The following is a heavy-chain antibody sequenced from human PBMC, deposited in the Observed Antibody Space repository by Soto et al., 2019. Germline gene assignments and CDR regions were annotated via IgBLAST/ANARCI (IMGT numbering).Heavy chain of an antibody. Sequence: LSLTCAVYGGSFSGYYWSWIRQPPGKGLEWIGEINHSGSTNYNPSLKSRITISEDTSKNQFSLKLSSVTAADTAVYYCATRYPLRAYFDYWGQGTLVTVSS. CDR3: ATRYPLRAYFDY. CDR2: INHSGST. V-gene: IGHV4-34*01. CDR1: GGSFSGYY. D-gene: IGHD4-17*01. J-gene: IGHJ4*02.